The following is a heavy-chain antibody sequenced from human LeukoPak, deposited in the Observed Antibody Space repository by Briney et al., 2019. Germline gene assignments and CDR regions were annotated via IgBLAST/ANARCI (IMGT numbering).Heavy chain of an antibody. CDR3: AKGRSYYDILTGYYIVPYYYYYMDV. V-gene: IGHV3-23*01. CDR2: ISGSGGST. D-gene: IGHD3-9*01. J-gene: IGHJ6*03. Sequence: GGSLRLSCAASGFTFSSYAMSWVRQAPGKGLEWVSAISGSGGSTYYADSVKGRFTISRDNSKNTLYLQMNSLRAEDTAVYYCAKGRSYYDILTGYYIVPYYYYYMDVWGKGTTVTVSS. CDR1: GFTFSSYA.